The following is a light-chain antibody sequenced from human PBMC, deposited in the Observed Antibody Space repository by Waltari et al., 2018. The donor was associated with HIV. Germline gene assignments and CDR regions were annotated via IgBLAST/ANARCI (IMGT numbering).Light chain of an antibody. Sequence: QSVLTQPPSASGTPGQRVTISCSGRNSNIGSNTVNWYQQLPGTAPKLLIYNNNHRPSGGSDRFSGSKSGTSASLAISGLQSEDEADYYCAAWDDSLNAHVLFGGGTKLTVL. J-gene: IGLJ2*01. V-gene: IGLV1-44*01. CDR3: AAWDDSLNAHVL. CDR2: NNN. CDR1: NSNIGSNT.